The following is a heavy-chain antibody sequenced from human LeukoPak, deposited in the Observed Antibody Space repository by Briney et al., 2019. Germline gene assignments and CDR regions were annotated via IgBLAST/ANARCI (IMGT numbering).Heavy chain of an antibody. CDR2: IWYDGSNK. Sequence: PGRSLRLSCAASGFTFSSCGMHWVRQAPGKGLEWVAVIWYDGSNKYYADSVKGRFTISRGNSKNTLYLQMNSLRAEDTAVYYCAKGPAAGIDYWGQGTLVTVSS. CDR3: AKGPAAGIDY. CDR1: GFTFSSCG. J-gene: IGHJ4*02. V-gene: IGHV3-33*06. D-gene: IGHD6-13*01.